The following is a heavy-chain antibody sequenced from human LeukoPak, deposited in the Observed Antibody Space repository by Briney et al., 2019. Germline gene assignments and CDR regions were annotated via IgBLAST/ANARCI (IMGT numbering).Heavy chain of an antibody. D-gene: IGHD3-22*01. CDR3: ARGSSGDFDY. J-gene: IGHJ4*02. Sequence: SETLSLTCAVYGGSFSGYYWSWIRQPPGKGLEWIGSIYYSGSTYYNPSLKSRVTISVDTSKNQFSLKLSSVTAADTAVYYCARGSSGDFDYWGQGTLVTVSS. V-gene: IGHV4-34*01. CDR1: GGSFSGYY. CDR2: IYYSGST.